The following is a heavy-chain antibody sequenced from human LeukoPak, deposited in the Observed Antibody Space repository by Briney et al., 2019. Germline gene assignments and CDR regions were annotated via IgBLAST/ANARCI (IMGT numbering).Heavy chain of an antibody. J-gene: IGHJ4*02. CDR1: GFTFGDYA. CDR3: VRYSGDADY. V-gene: IGHV3-49*03. CDR2: IRSKVYGGTT. D-gene: IGHD5-12*01. Sequence: GGSLRLCCTASGFTFGDYAMSWFRQAPGKGLEWVGFIRSKVYGGTTEYAASVKSRFTISRDDSKSIAYLQMNSLKSEDTAVYYCVRYSGDADYWGQGTLVTVSS.